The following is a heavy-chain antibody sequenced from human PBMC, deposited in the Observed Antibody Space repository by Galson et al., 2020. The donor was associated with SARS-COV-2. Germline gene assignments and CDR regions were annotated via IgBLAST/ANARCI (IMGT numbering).Heavy chain of an antibody. CDR3: ARSGSGSYRSACDI. CDR2: ISYDGSNK. CDR1: GFTFSSYA. Sequence: GGSLRLSCAASGFTFSSYAMHWVRQAPGTGLEWVAVISYDGSNKYYADSVKGRFTISRDNSKNTLYLQMNSLRAEDTAVYYCARSGSGSYRSACDIWGQGTMVTVSS. V-gene: IGHV3-30*04. J-gene: IGHJ3*02. D-gene: IGHD1-26*01.